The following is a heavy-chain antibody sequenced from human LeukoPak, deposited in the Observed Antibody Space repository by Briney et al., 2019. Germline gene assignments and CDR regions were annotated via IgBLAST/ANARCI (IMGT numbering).Heavy chain of an antibody. J-gene: IGHJ3*02. CDR3: AAQQWLATYAAGGYAFDI. Sequence: PSETLSLTCTVSGGSISSYYWSWIRQPAGKGLEWIGRIYTSGSTNYNPSLKSRVTISVDTSKNQFSLKLSSVTAADTAVYYCAAQQWLATYAAGGYAFDIWGQGTMVTVSS. CDR2: IYTSGST. CDR1: GGSISSYY. V-gene: IGHV4-4*07. D-gene: IGHD6-19*01.